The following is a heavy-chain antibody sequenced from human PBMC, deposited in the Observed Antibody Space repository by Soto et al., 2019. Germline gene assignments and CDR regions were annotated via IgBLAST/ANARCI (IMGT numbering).Heavy chain of an antibody. CDR3: ARDIVTTVTTSFDY. CDR1: GFTFSSYS. D-gene: IGHD4-17*01. J-gene: IGHJ4*02. CDR2: ISSSSSYI. Sequence: GGSLRLSCAASGFTFSSYSMNWVRQAPGKGLEWASSISSSSSYIYYADSVKGRFTISRDNAKNSLYLQMNSLRAEDTAVYYCARDIVTTVTTSFDYWGQGTLVTVSS. V-gene: IGHV3-21*01.